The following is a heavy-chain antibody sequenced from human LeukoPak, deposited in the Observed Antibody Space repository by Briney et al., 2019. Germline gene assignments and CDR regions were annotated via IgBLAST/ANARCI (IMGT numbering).Heavy chain of an antibody. CDR3: ARGNSNFHY. Sequence: TGGSLRLSCAASGFTFDDYGMSWVRQAPGKGLEWVSGINRNGGTTNYADSVKGRFTISRDNAKNSLYLQMNSLRAEDTTLYHCARGNSNFHYWGQATLVTVSS. CDR2: INRNGGTT. CDR1: GFTFDDYG. D-gene: IGHD2/OR15-2a*01. J-gene: IGHJ4*02. V-gene: IGHV3-20*01.